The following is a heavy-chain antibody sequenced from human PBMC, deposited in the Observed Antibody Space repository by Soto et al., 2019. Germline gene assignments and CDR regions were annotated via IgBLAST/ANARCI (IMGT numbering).Heavy chain of an antibody. J-gene: IGHJ5*02. Sequence: YGPTLVKPTQTVTLTCSFTGFSLRASGVRVIRFGRPPGETLELLALIHWNDDKLYSPYLKSRLTITKDTTKNQVVLTLTNLDPLDTGTSCCAHNRDSSGLLPPWGPAILATVYS. V-gene: IGHV2-5*01. CDR3: AHNRDSSGLLPP. CDR1: GFSLRASGVR. D-gene: IGHD3-22*01. CDR2: IHWNDDK.